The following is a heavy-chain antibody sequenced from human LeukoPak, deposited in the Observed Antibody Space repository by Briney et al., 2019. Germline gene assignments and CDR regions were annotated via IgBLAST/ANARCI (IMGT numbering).Heavy chain of an antibody. D-gene: IGHD1-26*01. CDR1: GFAFSDYW. CDR2: IKQDESQK. CDR3: ARDRRGALDY. Sequence: GGSPRLSCAASGFAFSDYWMAWVRQAPGTGLEWVANIKQDESQKFYVGSVKGRFTISRDNAKNSLYLQQDSLRGDDTALYYCARDRRGALDYWGQGTLVTVSS. V-gene: IGHV3-7*01. J-gene: IGHJ4*02.